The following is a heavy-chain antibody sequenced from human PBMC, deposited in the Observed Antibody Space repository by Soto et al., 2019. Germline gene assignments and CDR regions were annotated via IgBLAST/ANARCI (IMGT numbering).Heavy chain of an antibody. V-gene: IGHV4-4*02. CDR1: GDSISSSNW. CDR2: IYQIGIT. J-gene: IGHJ6*02. Sequence: PSETLYLTCAVSGDSISSSNWLTWVRQPPGKGREWIGDIYQIGITNSNPSLKSRVTMSIDKSKNQFSLKLTSVTAADTAVYYCARYSASGLCYYFALDVWGQGTTVTVSS. D-gene: IGHD6-13*01. CDR3: ARYSASGLCYYFALDV.